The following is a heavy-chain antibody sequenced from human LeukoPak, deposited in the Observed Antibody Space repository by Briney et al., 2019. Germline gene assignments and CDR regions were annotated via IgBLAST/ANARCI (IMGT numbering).Heavy chain of an antibody. D-gene: IGHD3-10*01. CDR1: GGSLSFYY. CDR3: ARDAKYYYGSRTYFFFEY. Sequence: SETLSLTCGVSGGSLSFYYWSWIRQSPGKGLEWIAEISQNGDSNYNMSLKSRVTISLDKSKNQVSLKLNSVTAADTAVYYCARDAKYYYGSRTYFFFEYWGQGTLLTVSS. J-gene: IGHJ4*02. CDR2: ISQNGDS. V-gene: IGHV4-34*01.